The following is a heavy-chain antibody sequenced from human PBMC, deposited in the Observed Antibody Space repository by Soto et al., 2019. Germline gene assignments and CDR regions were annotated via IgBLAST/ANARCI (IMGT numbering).Heavy chain of an antibody. CDR3: ARGISVMAAFAGDAPDKYFFDS. Sequence: LSLTCAVYGGSFSGYYWTWIRQPPEKGLEWIGEINHSGSTNQNPSLKSRVSISVDRSKNQFSLRLRSVTAADTAVYYCARGISVMAAFAGDAPDKYFFDSWSLGTLVTVS. CDR2: INHSGST. D-gene: IGHD6-25*01. V-gene: IGHV4-34*01. J-gene: IGHJ4*02. CDR1: GGSFSGYY.